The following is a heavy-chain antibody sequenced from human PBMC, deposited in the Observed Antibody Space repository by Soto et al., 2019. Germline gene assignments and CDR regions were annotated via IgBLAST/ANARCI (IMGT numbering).Heavy chain of an antibody. V-gene: IGHV3-30-3*01. CDR2: ISYDGSNT. CDR3: ARDPGGTDLAEWTPYFDY. CDR1: GLTFSSYA. Sequence: HPGGSLRLSCPASGLTFSSYAMHWVRQAPGKGLEWVAVISYDGSNTYYADSVKGRFTISRDNSKNTLYLQMNSLRAEATAVYYCARDPGGTDLAEWTPYFDYWGQGTLVTVSS. D-gene: IGHD3-16*01. J-gene: IGHJ4*02.